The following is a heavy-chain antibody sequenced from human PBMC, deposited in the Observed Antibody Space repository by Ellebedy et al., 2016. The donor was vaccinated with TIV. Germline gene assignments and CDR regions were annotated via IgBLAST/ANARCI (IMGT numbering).Heavy chain of an antibody. CDR1: GFTSNNYA. CDR2: INSDGSST. CDR3: AKGSIAVAGTCLDY. D-gene: IGHD6-19*01. V-gene: IGHV3-74*01. Sequence: GGSLRLSCEGSGFTSNNYAMHWVRQAPGKGLFWVSRINSDGSSTSYADSVMGRFTTSRDNAKNTLYLQMNSLRAEDTALYYCAKGSIAVAGTCLDYWGQGTLVTVSS. J-gene: IGHJ4*02.